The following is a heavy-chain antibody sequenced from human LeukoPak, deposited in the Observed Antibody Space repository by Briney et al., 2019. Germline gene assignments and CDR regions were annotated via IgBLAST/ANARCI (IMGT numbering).Heavy chain of an antibody. V-gene: IGHV1-18*01. Sequence: ASVTVSCKASGYRFSSSGITWVRQAPGQGPEWMGWISTVNGNSRYAQNFQGRVTLTTDTSTNTAHLELTSLRSDDTAIYYCARVRDSDNWWGAFDIWGQGTMVTVSS. CDR3: ARVRDSDNWWGAFDI. J-gene: IGHJ3*02. D-gene: IGHD1-1*01. CDR2: ISTVNGNS. CDR1: GYRFSSSG.